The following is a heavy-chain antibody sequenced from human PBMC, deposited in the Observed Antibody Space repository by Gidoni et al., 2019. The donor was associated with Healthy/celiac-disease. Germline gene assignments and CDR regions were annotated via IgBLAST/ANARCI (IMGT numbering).Heavy chain of an antibody. Sequence: EVPLVESGGGLVQPGGSLRLSCAASGFTFSSYTMNWVRQAPGKGLEWVSYISSSSSTIYYADSVKGRFTISRDNAKNSLYLQMNSLRDEDTAVYYCAREGRYCSGGSCYSGGWFDPWGQGTLVTVSS. D-gene: IGHD2-15*01. J-gene: IGHJ5*02. CDR1: GFTFSSYT. V-gene: IGHV3-48*02. CDR2: ISSSSSTI. CDR3: AREGRYCSGGSCYSGGWFDP.